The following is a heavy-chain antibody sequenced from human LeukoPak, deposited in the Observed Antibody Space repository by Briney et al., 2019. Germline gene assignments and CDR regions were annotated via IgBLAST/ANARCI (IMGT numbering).Heavy chain of an antibody. J-gene: IGHJ4*02. CDR3: ASSSSWFRYFDY. Sequence: SETLSLTCTVSGGSISSYSWNWIRQPPGKGLECIGYISYSGSPNYNPSLKSRVTISVDTSKNQFSLKLNSVTAADTAVYYCASSSSWFRYFDYWGQGTLVTVSS. CDR1: GGSISSYS. V-gene: IGHV4-59*01. CDR2: ISYSGSP. D-gene: IGHD6-13*01.